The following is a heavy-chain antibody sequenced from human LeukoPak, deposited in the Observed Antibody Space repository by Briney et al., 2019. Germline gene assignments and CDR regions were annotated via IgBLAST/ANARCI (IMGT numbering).Heavy chain of an antibody. CDR1: GFTFSSYA. V-gene: IGHV3-23*01. Sequence: GGSLRLSCAASGFTFSSYAMSWVRQAPGKGLEWVSAISGSGGSTYYADSVKGRFTISRDNSKNTLYLQMNSLRAEDTAVYYSAKSYYDSSGWDAFDIWGQGTMVTVSS. CDR2: ISGSGGST. D-gene: IGHD3-22*01. CDR3: AKSYYDSSGWDAFDI. J-gene: IGHJ3*02.